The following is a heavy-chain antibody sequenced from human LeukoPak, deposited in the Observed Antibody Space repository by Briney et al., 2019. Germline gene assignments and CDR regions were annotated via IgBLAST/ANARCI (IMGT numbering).Heavy chain of an antibody. CDR2: INTDGSTT. Sequence: GGSLRLSCAASGFTFSTYWIHWVRQAPGKGLVWVSRINTDGSTTDYADSVKGRFTISRDNAKSTLYLQMNHLRADDTAVYYCVRDMHGPHDYWGQGTLVTVSA. D-gene: IGHD2-2*01. J-gene: IGHJ4*02. CDR3: VRDMHGPHDY. CDR1: GFTFSTYW. V-gene: IGHV3-74*01.